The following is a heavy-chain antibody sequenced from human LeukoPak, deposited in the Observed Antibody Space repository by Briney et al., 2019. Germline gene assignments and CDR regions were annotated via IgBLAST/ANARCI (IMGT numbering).Heavy chain of an antibody. CDR1: GFTFMNYA. CDR2: INDSGGST. J-gene: IGHJ4*02. CDR3: AKGRIAMTGPVDY. D-gene: IGHD6-19*01. Sequence: GGSLRLSCAASGFTFMNYAVTWVRQAPGKGLEWVSVINDSGGSTYYADSVKGRLTISRDKPKNTLYLQMNSLRAEDTAVYYCAKGRIAMTGPVDYWGQGTLVTVSS. V-gene: IGHV3-23*01.